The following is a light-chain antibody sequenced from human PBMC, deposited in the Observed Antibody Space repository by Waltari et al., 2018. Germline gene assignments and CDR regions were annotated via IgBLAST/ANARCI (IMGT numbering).Light chain of an antibody. V-gene: IGLV2-14*03. CDR1: FSDVGAYDY. CDR3: SSYTTRGTWV. Sequence: QSALTPPASGSGSPGQSITFSCTGAFSDVGAYDYVSWFQQLPARAPKPLIYDVSHRPSGVSDRLSGSKSGNTASLTISGLQPEDEADYYCSSYTTRGTWVFGGGTKLTVL. CDR2: DVS. J-gene: IGLJ3*02.